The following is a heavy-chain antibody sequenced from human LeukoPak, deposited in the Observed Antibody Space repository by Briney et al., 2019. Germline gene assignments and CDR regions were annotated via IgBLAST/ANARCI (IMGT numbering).Heavy chain of an antibody. CDR2: INPNSGGT. J-gene: IGHJ5*02. D-gene: IGHD3-22*01. Sequence: GASVKVSCKASGYTFTGYYMHWVRQAPGQGLEWMGWINPNSGGTNYAQKFQGRVTMTRDTSISTAYMELSRLRSDDTAVYYCARAIHYYYDSSGQRNWSDPWGQGTLVTVSS. CDR3: ARAIHYYYDSSGQRNWSDP. V-gene: IGHV1-2*02. CDR1: GYTFTGYY.